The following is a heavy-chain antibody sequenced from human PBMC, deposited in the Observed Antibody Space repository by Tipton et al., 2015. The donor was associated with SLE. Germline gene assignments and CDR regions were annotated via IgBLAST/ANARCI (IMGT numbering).Heavy chain of an antibody. J-gene: IGHJ3*02. D-gene: IGHD2-15*01. Sequence: TLSLTCVVYGGSFSDYSWSWIRQPPGTGLEWIGEINHSGSTNYNPSLKSRVTISVDTSKNQFSLRLSSVTAADTAVYYCARAEGSWDAFDIWGQGTMVTVSS. CDR2: INHSGST. CDR3: ARAEGSWDAFDI. CDR1: GGSFSDYS. V-gene: IGHV4-34*01.